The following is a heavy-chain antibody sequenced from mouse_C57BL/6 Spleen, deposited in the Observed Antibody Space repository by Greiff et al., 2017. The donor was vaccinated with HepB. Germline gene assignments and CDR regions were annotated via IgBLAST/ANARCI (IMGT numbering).Heavy chain of an antibody. J-gene: IGHJ1*03. CDR3: ARQYYGSSSWYFDV. CDR1: GFTFSSYT. D-gene: IGHD1-1*01. Sequence: EVQLVESGGGLVKPGGSLKLSCAASGFTFSSYTMSWVRQTPEKRLEWVATISGGGGNTYYPDSVKGRFTISRDNAKNTLYLQMSSLRSEDTALYYCARQYYGSSSWYFDVWGTGTTVTVSS. V-gene: IGHV5-9*01. CDR2: ISGGGGNT.